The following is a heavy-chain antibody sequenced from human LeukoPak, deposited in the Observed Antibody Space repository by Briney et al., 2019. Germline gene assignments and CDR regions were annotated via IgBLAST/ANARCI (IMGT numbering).Heavy chain of an antibody. CDR1: GFTFSNAW. V-gene: IGHV3-30*02. Sequence: PGGSLRLSCAASGFTFSNAWMSWVRQAPGKGLEWVALIRYDGSNKYSADSVKGRFSISRDNSKNTLYLQMNSLRAEDTAVYYCAKDLAYYDFWSGYSTDFYYWGQGTLVTVSS. D-gene: IGHD3-3*01. J-gene: IGHJ4*02. CDR2: IRYDGSNK. CDR3: AKDLAYYDFWSGYSTDFYY.